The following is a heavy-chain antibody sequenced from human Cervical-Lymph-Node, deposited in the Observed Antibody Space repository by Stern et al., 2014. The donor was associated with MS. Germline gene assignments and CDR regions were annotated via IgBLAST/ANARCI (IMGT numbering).Heavy chain of an antibody. J-gene: IGHJ4*02. CDR1: GFTFSSYA. CDR3: AKVYGSGPFDY. Sequence: EVQLVESGGTLVQPGGSLRISCAASGFTFSSYAMSWVRQAPGKGLEWVSVIGGSDVSTFYADSVKGRFTISRDNSKNTLFLQMNSLRAEDTAVYYCAKVYGSGPFDYWGQGTLVTVSS. D-gene: IGHD6-19*01. V-gene: IGHV3-23*04. CDR2: IGGSDVST.